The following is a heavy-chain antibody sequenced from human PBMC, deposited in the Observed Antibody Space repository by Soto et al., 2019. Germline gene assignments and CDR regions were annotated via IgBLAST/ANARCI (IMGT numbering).Heavy chain of an antibody. V-gene: IGHV5-51*01. CDR3: ARHRRGIAAAGGYYYYGMDV. CDR1: GYSFNSYW. D-gene: IGHD6-13*01. CDR2: IYPGDSDT. J-gene: IGHJ6*02. Sequence: PGESLKISCKGSGYSFNSYWIGWVRQMPGRGLECMGIIYPGDSDTRYSPSFQGQVTISADKSISTAYLQWSSLKASDTAMYYCARHRRGIAAAGGYYYYGMDVWGQGTTVTVSS.